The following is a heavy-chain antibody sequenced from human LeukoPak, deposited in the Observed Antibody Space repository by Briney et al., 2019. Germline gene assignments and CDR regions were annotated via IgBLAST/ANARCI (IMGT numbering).Heavy chain of an antibody. V-gene: IGHV1-69*04. CDR1: GGTFSSYA. Sequence: SVKVSCKASGGTFSSYAISWVRQAPGQGLEWMGRIIPILGIANYAQKFQGRVTITAEKSTSTAYMELSSLRSEDTAVYYCAGAKYYYDSSGYYYFDYWGQGTLVSVSS. CDR2: IIPILGIA. D-gene: IGHD3-22*01. J-gene: IGHJ4*02. CDR3: AGAKYYYDSSGYYYFDY.